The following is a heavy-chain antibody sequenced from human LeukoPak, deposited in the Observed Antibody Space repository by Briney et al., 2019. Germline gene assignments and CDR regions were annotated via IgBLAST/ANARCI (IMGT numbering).Heavy chain of an antibody. D-gene: IGHD3-10*01. CDR1: GYAFTSYY. V-gene: IGHV1-46*01. CDR2: INPSGGST. CDR3: ARARLGGFDY. J-gene: IGHJ4*02. Sequence: ASVKVSYKASGYAFTSYYMHWVRQAPGQGLEWMGIINPSGGSTSYAQKFQGRVTMTRDTSTSTVYMELSSLRSEDTAVYYCARARLGGFDYWGQGTLVTVSS.